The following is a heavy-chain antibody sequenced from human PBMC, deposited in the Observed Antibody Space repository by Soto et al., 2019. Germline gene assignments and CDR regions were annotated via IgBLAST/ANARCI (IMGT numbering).Heavy chain of an antibody. CDR3: ARDQGTGGDAFDI. CDR1: GYTFTGYY. Sequence: ASVKVSCKASGYTFTGYYMHWVRKAPGQGLEWMGWINPNSGGTNYAQKFQGWVTMTRDTSISTAYMELSRLRSDDTAVYYCARDQGTGGDAFDIWGQGTMVTVSS. V-gene: IGHV1-2*04. J-gene: IGHJ3*02. CDR2: INPNSGGT. D-gene: IGHD7-27*01.